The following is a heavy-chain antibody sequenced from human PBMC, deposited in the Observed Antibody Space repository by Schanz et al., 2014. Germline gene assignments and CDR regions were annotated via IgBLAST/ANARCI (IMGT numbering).Heavy chain of an antibody. Sequence: EVQLLESGGGLVQPGGSLRLSCATSGFSFSSYAINWVRQAPGKGLEWVSAISGSGGSTYYADSVKGRFTISRDNSKNTVYIQMNSLRAEDTAVYYCARAGYDADNWFDPWGQGTLVTVSS. CDR2: ISGSGGST. V-gene: IGHV3-23*01. CDR1: GFSFSSYA. D-gene: IGHD2-2*01. CDR3: ARAGYDADNWFDP. J-gene: IGHJ5*02.